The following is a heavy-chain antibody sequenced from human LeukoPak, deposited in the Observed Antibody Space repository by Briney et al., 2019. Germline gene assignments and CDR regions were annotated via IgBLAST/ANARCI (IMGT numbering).Heavy chain of an antibody. D-gene: IGHD5-18*01. V-gene: IGHV1-46*01. J-gene: IGHJ4*02. Sequence: GASVEVSCKASGYTFTSYYMHWVRQAPGQGLEWMGIINPSGGSTSYAQKFQGRVTMTRDTSTSTVYMELSSLRSEDTAVYYCARVGIDVDTATHYFDYWGQGTLVTVSS. CDR1: GYTFTSYY. CDR3: ARVGIDVDTATHYFDY. CDR2: INPSGGST.